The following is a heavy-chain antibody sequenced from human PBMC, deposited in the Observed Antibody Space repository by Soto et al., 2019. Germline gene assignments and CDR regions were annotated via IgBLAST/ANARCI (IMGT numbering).Heavy chain of an antibody. Sequence: ASVKDSCKVSGYTLTELSRHWVRQAPGKGLEWMGGFDPEDDETIYAQKFQGSVTMTEDTSTDTAYMELSSLRSEDTSLYYCAARWLQQPGDSFDIWGQGTMVTVSS. D-gene: IGHD5-12*01. J-gene: IGHJ3*02. V-gene: IGHV1-24*01. CDR1: GYTLTELS. CDR3: AARWLQQPGDSFDI. CDR2: FDPEDDET.